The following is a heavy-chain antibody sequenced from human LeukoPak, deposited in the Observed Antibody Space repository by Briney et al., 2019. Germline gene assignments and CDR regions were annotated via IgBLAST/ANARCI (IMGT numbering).Heavy chain of an antibody. J-gene: IGHJ4*02. V-gene: IGHV4-39*07. D-gene: IGHD6-19*01. Sequence: SETLSLTCTVSGGSISSSSYYWGWIRQPPGKGLEWIGSIYYSGSTYYNPSLKSRVTISVDTSKNQFSLKLSSVTAADTAVYYCATAKSIAVAGTVDYWGQGTLVTVSS. CDR3: ATAKSIAVAGTVDY. CDR2: IYYSGST. CDR1: GGSISSSSYY.